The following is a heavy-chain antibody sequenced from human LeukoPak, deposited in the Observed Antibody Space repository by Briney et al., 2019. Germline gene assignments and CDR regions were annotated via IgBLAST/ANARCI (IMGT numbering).Heavy chain of an antibody. CDR1: GSIPTNYG. V-gene: IGHV5-51*01. J-gene: IGHJ1*01. CDR2: IYPGDSDT. D-gene: IGHD3-10*01. Sequence: GESRFLQWMSSGSIPTNYGLGWGRQLPGKGLEWMGIIYPGDSDTRYRPSFQGQVTISADNSISTAYLQRSSLQASATAMYYCATCAGRSSKYSLDCGEGSLVTVSS. CDR3: ATCAGRSSKYSLD.